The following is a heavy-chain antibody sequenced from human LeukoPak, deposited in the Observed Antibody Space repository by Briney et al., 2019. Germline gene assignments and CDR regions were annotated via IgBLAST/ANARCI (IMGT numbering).Heavy chain of an antibody. D-gene: IGHD5-18*01. CDR3: ARGGYTYAADH. CDR1: GGTFSSYA. CDR2: IIPILGIA. J-gene: IGHJ5*02. Sequence: SVKVSGRASGGTFSSYAISWVRQAPGQGLEWMGRIIPILGIANYAQKFQGRVTITADKSTSTAYMELSSLRSDDTAVYYCARGGYTYAADHWGQGTLVTVSS. V-gene: IGHV1-69*04.